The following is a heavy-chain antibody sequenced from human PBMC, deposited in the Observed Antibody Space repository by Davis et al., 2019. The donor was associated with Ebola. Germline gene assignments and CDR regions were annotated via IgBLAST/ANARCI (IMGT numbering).Heavy chain of an antibody. CDR2: IHPSEET. J-gene: IGHJ5*01. D-gene: IGHD2/OR15-2a*01. CDR1: GESLSNFF. CDR3: ARTTKTNIEASGRGYNSFDS. Sequence: MPLETLSLTCAVYGESLSNFFWSWVRQSPGKGLEWIGEIHPSEETNYNPSLRSRVAMSVDSSKSQFSLKISSVTAADTATYYCARTTKTNIEASGRGYNSFDSWGQGVLVSVSS. V-gene: IGHV4-34*01.